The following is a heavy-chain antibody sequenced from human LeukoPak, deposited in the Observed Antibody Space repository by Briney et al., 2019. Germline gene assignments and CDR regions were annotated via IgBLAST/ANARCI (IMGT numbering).Heavy chain of an antibody. J-gene: IGHJ4*02. V-gene: IGHV4-61*08. CDR1: GGSISSGGHY. CDR2: IYYSGST. Sequence: SETLSLTCTVSGGSISSGGHYWSWIRQPPGKGLEWIGYIYYSGSTSYNPSLKSRVTMSVDTSKNQFSLKLRSVTAADTAVYYCARLLTGMYFDYWGQGTLVTVSS. D-gene: IGHD3-10*01. CDR3: ARLLTGMYFDY.